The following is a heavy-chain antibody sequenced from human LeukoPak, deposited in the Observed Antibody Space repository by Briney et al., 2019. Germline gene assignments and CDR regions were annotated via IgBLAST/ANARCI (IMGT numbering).Heavy chain of an antibody. CDR2: ISYDGSNK. CDR3: AKRLYSGYDSEYYFDY. Sequence: GGSLRLSCAASGFTFSSYAMHWVRQAPGKGLEWVAVISYDGSNKYYADSVKGRFTISRDNSKNTLYLQMNSLRAEDTAVYYCAKRLYSGYDSEYYFDYWGQGTLVTVSS. V-gene: IGHV3-30-3*02. J-gene: IGHJ4*02. CDR1: GFTFSSYA. D-gene: IGHD5-12*01.